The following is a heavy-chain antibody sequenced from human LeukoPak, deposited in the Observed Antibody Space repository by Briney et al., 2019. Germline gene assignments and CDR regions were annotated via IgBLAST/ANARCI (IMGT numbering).Heavy chain of an antibody. CDR1: GGSISSSSYY. D-gene: IGHD2-15*01. Sequence: SETLSLTCTGSGGSISSSSYYWGWIRQPPGKGLEWIGSIYYSGSTYYNPSLKSRVTIDTSKNQFSLKLSSVTAADTAVYYCARRRYCSGGSCHAIDYWGQGTLVTVSS. CDR2: IYYSGST. CDR3: ARRRYCSGGSCHAIDY. J-gene: IGHJ4*02. V-gene: IGHV4-39*01.